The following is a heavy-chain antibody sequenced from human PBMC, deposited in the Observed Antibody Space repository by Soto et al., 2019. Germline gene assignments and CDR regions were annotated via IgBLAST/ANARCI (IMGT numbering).Heavy chain of an antibody. CDR3: ARSAGGNFYFDY. V-gene: IGHV4-31*03. CDR2: VYYSGST. Sequence: KPSETLSLTCTVSGGSINRGGYYWTWIRQHPGKGLEWIGSVYYSGSTNYNPSLKSRVTISVDTSKNQFSLKLSSVSAADTAVYYCARSAGGNFYFDYWGQGTLVTVSS. D-gene: IGHD2-21*02. J-gene: IGHJ4*02. CDR1: GGSINRGGYY.